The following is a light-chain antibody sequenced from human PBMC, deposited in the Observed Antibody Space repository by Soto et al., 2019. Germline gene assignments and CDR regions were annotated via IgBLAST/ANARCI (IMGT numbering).Light chain of an antibody. Sequence: DIQMTQSPSTLSGSVGDRVTITCRASQTISSWLAWYQQKPGKAPKLLIYKASTLKSGVPSRFSGSGSEKEFTLTISSLKPDDFATYYCQHYNSYSEAFGQGTKVDIK. V-gene: IGKV1-5*03. J-gene: IGKJ1*01. CDR3: QHYNSYSEA. CDR1: QTISSW. CDR2: KAS.